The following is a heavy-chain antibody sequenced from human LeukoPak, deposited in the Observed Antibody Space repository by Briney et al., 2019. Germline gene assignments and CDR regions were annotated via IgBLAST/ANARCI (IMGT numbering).Heavy chain of an antibody. CDR2: INPSGGST. J-gene: IGHJ6*03. Sequence: ASVKVSCKASGYTFISYYMHWVRQAPGQGLEGMGIINPSGGSTSYAQKFQARVTMTRDTSTSTVYMELSSLRSEDTAVSYCARDRSQSLLKGYMDVWGKGTTVTVSS. CDR3: ARDRSQSLLKGYMDV. CDR1: GYTFISYY. V-gene: IGHV1-46*01.